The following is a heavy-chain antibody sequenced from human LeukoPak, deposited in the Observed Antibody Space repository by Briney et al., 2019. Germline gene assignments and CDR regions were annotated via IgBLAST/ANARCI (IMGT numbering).Heavy chain of an antibody. V-gene: IGHV3-23*01. D-gene: IGHD3-16*01. Sequence: PGGSLRLSCAASGFTFSSYSMSWVRQAPGKGLEWVAGIIDSGYKKYYVNSVKGRFTISRDNSNNTLYLQMNSLRAEDTAVYYWAKLGGHPLHNYYVGVWGKGTTVAVSS. CDR1: GFTFSSYS. CDR3: AKLGGHPLHNYYVGV. CDR2: IIDSGYKK. J-gene: IGHJ6*03.